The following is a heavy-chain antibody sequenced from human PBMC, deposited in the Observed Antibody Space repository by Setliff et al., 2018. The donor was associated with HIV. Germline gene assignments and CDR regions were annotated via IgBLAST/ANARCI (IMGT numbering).Heavy chain of an antibody. J-gene: IGHJ4*02. Sequence: GGSITSSNSYWGWIRQSPGKGLEWIASIFYTGSTFYTSSLKSRVRISMDKPKNQFSLELTSVTTEDTAVFYCARQTRNRYDVLTGYSVLWGQGILVTVSS. V-gene: IGHV4-39*01. CDR1: GGSITSSNSY. CDR2: IFYTGST. D-gene: IGHD3-9*01. CDR3: ARQTRNRYDVLTGYSVL.